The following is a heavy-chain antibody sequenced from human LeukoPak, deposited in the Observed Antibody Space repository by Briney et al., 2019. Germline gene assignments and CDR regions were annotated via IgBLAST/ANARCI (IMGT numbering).Heavy chain of an antibody. CDR1: GFTVSSNY. CDR2: IYSGGST. V-gene: IGHV3-66*02. Sequence: GGSLRLSCAASGFTVSSNYMSWVRQAPGKGLEWVSVIYSGGSTYYADSVKGRFTISRDNSKNTLYLQMNSLRAEGTAVYYCATQLLSDAFDIWGQGTMVTVSS. CDR3: ATQLLSDAFDI. J-gene: IGHJ3*02. D-gene: IGHD2-2*01.